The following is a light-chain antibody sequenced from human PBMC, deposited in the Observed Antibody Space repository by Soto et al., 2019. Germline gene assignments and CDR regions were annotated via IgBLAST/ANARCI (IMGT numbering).Light chain of an antibody. V-gene: IGKV3-11*01. J-gene: IGKJ1*01. CDR3: QQRSKWPLT. CDR2: DAS. CDR1: QSVSSY. Sequence: EIVLTQSPATLSLSPGERATLSCRASQSVSSYFAWYQQKPGQAPRLLIYDASNRATGIPARFSGSGSGTDFTLTISSLEPEDFAVYYCQQRSKWPLTLGQGTKVEIK.